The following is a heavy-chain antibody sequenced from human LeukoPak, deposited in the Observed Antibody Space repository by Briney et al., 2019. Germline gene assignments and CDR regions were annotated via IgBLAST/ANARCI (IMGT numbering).Heavy chain of an antibody. D-gene: IGHD3-10*01. CDR1: GYTFTSFG. V-gene: IGHV1-18*01. J-gene: IGHJ4*02. CDR2: ISAYNGNT. Sequence: ASVKVSCKASGYTFTSFGISWVRQAPGQGLEWMGWISAYNGNTNYARRLQGRVTMTADTSTSTVYMELRSLRSDDTAVYYCARGGGGYYGSGSYLIDYWGQGTLVTVSS. CDR3: ARGGGGYYGSGSYLIDY.